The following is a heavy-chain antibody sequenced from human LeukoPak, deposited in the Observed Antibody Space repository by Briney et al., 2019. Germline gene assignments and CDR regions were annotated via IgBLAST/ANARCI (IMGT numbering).Heavy chain of an antibody. CDR1: GFTFSNAW. J-gene: IGHJ4*02. V-gene: IGHV3-15*01. CDR2: IKSKTYGGTT. D-gene: IGHD1-26*01. CDR3: TTDASMGATHFDY. Sequence: GGSLRLSCAASGFTFSNAWMSWVRQAPGKGLEWVGRIKSKTYGGTTDYAAPLKGRFTISRDDSENTLYLEMNGLKTEDTAVYYCTTDASMGATHFDYWGQGTLVTASS.